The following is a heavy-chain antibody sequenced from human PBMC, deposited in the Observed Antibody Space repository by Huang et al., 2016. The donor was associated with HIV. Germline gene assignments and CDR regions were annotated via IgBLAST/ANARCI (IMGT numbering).Heavy chain of an antibody. Sequence: QVQLHQWGAGLLKPSETLSLTCAVYGGSFSSYYWNWILQSPGKGLAWIGQINHRGTTTYNPSLKSRVTMSVDTSKNQFSLKLNAVTAADTAVYYCAREIMISFGGPFDPWGQGTLVTVSS. CDR2: INHRGTT. D-gene: IGHD3-16*01. V-gene: IGHV4-34*01. J-gene: IGHJ5*02. CDR3: AREIMISFGGPFDP. CDR1: GGSFSSYY.